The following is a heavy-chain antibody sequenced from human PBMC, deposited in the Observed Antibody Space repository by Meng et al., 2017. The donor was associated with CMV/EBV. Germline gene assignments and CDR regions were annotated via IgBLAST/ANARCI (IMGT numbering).Heavy chain of an antibody. Sequence: SETLSLTCAVYGDSFSNYFWNWVRQPPGKGLEWIGEINNKASTNYNPSLKSRVTMSVDTSKNQFSLKLTSVTAADTAVYYCARSNHCNTIPCSLLRADYYYGLDVWGQGTTVTVSS. V-gene: IGHV4-34*01. CDR2: INNKAST. CDR1: GDSFSNYF. D-gene: IGHD2/OR15-2a*01. CDR3: ARSNHCNTIPCSLLRADYYYGLDV. J-gene: IGHJ6*02.